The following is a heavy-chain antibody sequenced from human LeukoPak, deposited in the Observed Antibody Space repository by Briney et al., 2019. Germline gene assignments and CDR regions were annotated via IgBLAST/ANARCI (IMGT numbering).Heavy chain of an antibody. V-gene: IGHV3-9*01. Sequence: GGSLRLSCAASGFTFDDYAMHWVRQAPGKGLEWVSGISWNSGSIGYADSVKGRFTIFRDNAKNSLYLEMDSLRVEDTALYYCARTSDGNWFDPWGQGTLVTVSS. CDR1: GFTFDDYA. CDR2: ISWNSGSI. CDR3: ARTSDGNWFDP. J-gene: IGHJ5*02. D-gene: IGHD1-7*01.